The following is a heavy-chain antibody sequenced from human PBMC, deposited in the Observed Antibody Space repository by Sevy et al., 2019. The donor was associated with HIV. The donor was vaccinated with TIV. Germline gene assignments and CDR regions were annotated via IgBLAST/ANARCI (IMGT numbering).Heavy chain of an antibody. CDR3: ARGELYCSSTSCYYYYGMDV. J-gene: IGHJ6*02. CDR2: INSDGSST. V-gene: IGHV3-74*01. CDR1: GFTFSSYW. D-gene: IGHD2-2*01. Sequence: GGSLRLSCAASGFTFSSYWMHWVRQAPGKGLVWVSRINSDGSSTSYADPVKGRFTISRDNAKNTLYLQMNSLRAEDTAVYYCARGELYCSSTSCYYYYGMDVWGQGTTVTVSS.